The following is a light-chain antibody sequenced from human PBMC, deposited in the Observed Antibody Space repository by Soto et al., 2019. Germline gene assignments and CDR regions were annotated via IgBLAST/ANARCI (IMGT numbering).Light chain of an antibody. V-gene: IGKV3-15*01. J-gene: IGKJ2*01. CDR2: GAS. CDR1: QSVSSN. Sequence: EIVMTQSPATLSVSPGERATLSCRASQSVSSNLAWYQQKPGQAPRLLIYGASTRATGIPARFSGSGSGTEFTLTISILQSEDFAVYRCQQYNNWPPLYTFGQGTKLEIK. CDR3: QQYNNWPPLYT.